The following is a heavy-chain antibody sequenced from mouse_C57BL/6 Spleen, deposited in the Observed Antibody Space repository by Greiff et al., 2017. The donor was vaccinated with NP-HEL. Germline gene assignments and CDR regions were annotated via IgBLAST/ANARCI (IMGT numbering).Heavy chain of an antibody. CDR3: ARERTGMGWYFDV. CDR2: ISDGGSYT. Sequence: EVQLVESGGGLVKPGGSLKLSCAASGFTFSSYAMSWVRQTPEKRLEWVATISDGGSYTYYPDNVKGRFTISRDNAKNNLYLQMSHLKSEDTAMYYCARERTGMGWYFDVWGTGTTVTVSS. CDR1: GFTFSSYA. J-gene: IGHJ1*03. V-gene: IGHV5-4*01. D-gene: IGHD4-1*01.